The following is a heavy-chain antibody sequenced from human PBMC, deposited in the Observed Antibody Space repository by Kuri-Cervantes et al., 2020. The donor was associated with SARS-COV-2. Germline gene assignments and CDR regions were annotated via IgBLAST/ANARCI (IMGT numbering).Heavy chain of an antibody. CDR3: ARDEVDSSGYQPDGAFDI. D-gene: IGHD3-22*01. Sequence: SDTLSLTCTVSGDSISSGGHYWSWIRQHLGKSLEWIGYIYYSGSTDYTPSLKSRVSISLDRSRNQFSLKLSSVTAADTAMYYCARDEVDSSGYQPDGAFDIWGQGTMVTVSS. V-gene: IGHV4-31*03. CDR1: GDSISSGGHY. CDR2: IYYSGST. J-gene: IGHJ3*02.